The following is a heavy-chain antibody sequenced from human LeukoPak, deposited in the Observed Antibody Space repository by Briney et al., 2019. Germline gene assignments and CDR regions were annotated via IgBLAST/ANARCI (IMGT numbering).Heavy chain of an antibody. D-gene: IGHD3-3*01. V-gene: IGHV3-74*01. CDR3: ASGKYYDFWSGYYFY. CDR2: INSDGSST. J-gene: IGHJ4*02. CDR1: GFAFSNSW. Sequence: GGSLRLSCAASGFAFSNSWMHWVRQAPGRGLVWVSRINSDGSSTTYADSVKGRFTISRDNAKNTLYLQMNSLRAEDTAAYYCASGKYYDFWSGYYFYWGQGTLVTVSS.